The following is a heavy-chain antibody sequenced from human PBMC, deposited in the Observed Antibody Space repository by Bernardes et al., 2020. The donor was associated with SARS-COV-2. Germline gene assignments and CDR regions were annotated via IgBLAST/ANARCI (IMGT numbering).Heavy chain of an antibody. CDR3: ATLYYYDSSVPPY. J-gene: IGHJ4*02. CDR1: GYTLTELS. V-gene: IGHV1-24*01. CDR2: FDPEDGET. D-gene: IGHD3-22*01. Sequence: ASVKVSCMVSGYTLTELSMHWVRQAPGKGLEWMGGFDPEDGETIYAQKFQGRVTMTEDTSTDTAYMELSSLRSEDTAVYYCATLYYYDSSVPPYWGQGTLVTVSS.